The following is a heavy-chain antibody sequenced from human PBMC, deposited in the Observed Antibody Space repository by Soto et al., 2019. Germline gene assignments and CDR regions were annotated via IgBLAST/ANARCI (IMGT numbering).Heavy chain of an antibody. V-gene: IGHV4-34*01. CDR2: INHSGST. D-gene: IGHD3-3*01. Sequence: SETLSLTCAVYGGSFSGYYWSWIRQPPGKGLEWIGEINHSGSTNYNPSLKSRVTISVDTSKNQFSLKLSSVTAADTAVYYCARGKKHVLRFLEWSSPYGMDVWGQGTTVTVSS. CDR1: GGSFSGYY. J-gene: IGHJ6*02. CDR3: ARGKKHVLRFLEWSSPYGMDV.